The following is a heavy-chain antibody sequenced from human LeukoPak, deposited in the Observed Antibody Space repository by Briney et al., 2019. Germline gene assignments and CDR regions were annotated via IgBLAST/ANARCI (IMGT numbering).Heavy chain of an antibody. V-gene: IGHV1-69*01. D-gene: IGHD3-22*01. Sequence: SVKVSCKASGGTFSSYAISWVRHAPGQGLEWMGGIIPIFGTANYAQKFQGRVTITADESTSTAYMELSSLRSEDTAVYYCASPKERDYYDSSGYYYFFYWGQGTLVTVSS. J-gene: IGHJ4*02. CDR3: ASPKERDYYDSSGYYYFFY. CDR2: IIPIFGTA. CDR1: GGTFSSYA.